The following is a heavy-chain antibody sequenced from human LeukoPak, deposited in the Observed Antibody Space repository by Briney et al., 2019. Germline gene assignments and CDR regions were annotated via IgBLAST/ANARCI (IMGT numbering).Heavy chain of an antibody. Sequence: GGSLRLSCAASGFTFSNAWMSWVRQAPGKGLEWVGRIKSKTDGGTTDYAAPVKGRFTISRDDSKNTLYLQMNSLKTEDTAVYSCTTGEWELLADYWGQGTLVTVSS. J-gene: IGHJ4*02. CDR3: TTGEWELLADY. CDR2: IKSKTDGGTT. V-gene: IGHV3-15*01. CDR1: GFTFSNAW. D-gene: IGHD1-26*01.